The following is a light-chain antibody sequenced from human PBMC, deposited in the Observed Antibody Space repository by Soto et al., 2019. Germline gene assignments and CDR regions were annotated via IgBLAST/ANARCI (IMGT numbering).Light chain of an antibody. CDR1: QDIRND. CDR2: DAS. Sequence: DIQMTQSPSSLSASVGDRVTITCRASQDIRNDLGWYQQKPGKAPKLLIYDASALPRGVPSRFSGSGSGTKFTLTIASLQPDDFATYYCQQYETFSGTFGPGTKGDIK. CDR3: QQYETFSGT. J-gene: IGKJ1*01. V-gene: IGKV1-17*01.